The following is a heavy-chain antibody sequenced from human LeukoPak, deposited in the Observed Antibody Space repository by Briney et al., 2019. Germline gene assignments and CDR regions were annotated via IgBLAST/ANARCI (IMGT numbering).Heavy chain of an antibody. CDR2: IYSGGST. CDR1: GFIVSSNY. Sequence: GGSLRLSCAASGFIVSSNYMSWVRQAPGKGLEWVSVIYSGGSTYYADSVKGRFTISRDNAKNSLYLQMNSLRAEDTAVYYCAREDGDYTGWYYYYMDVWGKGTTVTISS. V-gene: IGHV3-66*01. D-gene: IGHD4-17*01. J-gene: IGHJ6*03. CDR3: AREDGDYTGWYYYYMDV.